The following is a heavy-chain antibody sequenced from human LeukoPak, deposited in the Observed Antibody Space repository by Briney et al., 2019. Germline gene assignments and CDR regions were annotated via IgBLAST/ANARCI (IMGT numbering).Heavy chain of an antibody. CDR2: ISGSGGST. CDR1: GFTFSSYA. CDR3: ARDHRHYDFWSGYYAYGMDV. V-gene: IGHV3-23*01. J-gene: IGHJ6*02. Sequence: GGSLRLSCAASGFTFSSYAMSWVRQAPGKGLEWVSAISGSGGSTYYADSVKGRFTISRDNSKNTLYLQMNSLRAEDTAVYYCARDHRHYDFWSGYYAYGMDVWGQGTTVTVSS. D-gene: IGHD3-3*01.